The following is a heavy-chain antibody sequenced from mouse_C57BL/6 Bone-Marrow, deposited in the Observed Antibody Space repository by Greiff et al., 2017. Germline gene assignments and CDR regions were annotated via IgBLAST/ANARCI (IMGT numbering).Heavy chain of an antibody. D-gene: IGHD1-1*01. Sequence: VQLQQSGPELVKPGDSVKISCKASGYSFTGYFMNWVMQSHGKSLAWIGRINPYNGDTFYNQKFKGKATLTVDKSSSTAHMELRSLTSEDSAVYYCARRDYYGSSYRVFYAMDYWGQGTSVTVSS. CDR2: INPYNGDT. CDR1: GYSFTGYF. J-gene: IGHJ4*01. V-gene: IGHV1-20*01. CDR3: ARRDYYGSSYRVFYAMDY.